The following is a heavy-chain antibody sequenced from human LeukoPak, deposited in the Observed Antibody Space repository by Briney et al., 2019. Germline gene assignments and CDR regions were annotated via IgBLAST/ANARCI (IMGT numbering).Heavy chain of an antibody. D-gene: IGHD3-22*01. J-gene: IGHJ5*02. CDR1: GYTFTGYY. CDR3: ARDRITMIGYWFDP. CDR2: VNPNSGGT. Sequence: ASVKVSCKASGYTFTGYYMHWVRQAPGQGLEWMGWVNPNSGGTNYAQKFQGRVTMTRDTSISTAYMELSRLRSDDTAVYYCARDRITMIGYWFDPWGQGTLVTVSS. V-gene: IGHV1-2*02.